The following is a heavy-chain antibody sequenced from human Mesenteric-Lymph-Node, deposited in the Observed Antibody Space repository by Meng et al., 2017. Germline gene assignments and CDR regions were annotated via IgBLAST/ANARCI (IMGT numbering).Heavy chain of an antibody. J-gene: IGHJ4*02. CDR3: AKTQWEPRYFEY. CDR1: GFTFSSYA. Sequence: GESLKISCAASGFTFSSYAMSWVRQAPGKGLEWVSAISGSGGGSTYYADSVKGRFTISRDNSKNTLYLQMNSLRADDTAVYYCAKTQWEPRYFEYWGQGTLVTVSS. D-gene: IGHD1-26*01. V-gene: IGHV3-23*01. CDR2: ISGSGGGST.